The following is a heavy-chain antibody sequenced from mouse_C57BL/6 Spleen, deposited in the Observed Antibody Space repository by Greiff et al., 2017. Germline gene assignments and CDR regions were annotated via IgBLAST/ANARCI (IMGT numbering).Heavy chain of an antibody. CDR3: AREGITTVGDWYFDV. J-gene: IGHJ1*03. CDR1: GFTFSDYY. D-gene: IGHD1-1*01. Sequence: EVQRVESEGGLVQPGSSMKLSCTASGFTFSDYYMAWVRQVPEKGLEWVANINYDGSSTYYLDSLKSRFIISRDNAKNILYLQMSSLKSEDTATYYCAREGITTVGDWYFDVWGTGTTVTVSS. CDR2: INYDGSST. V-gene: IGHV5-16*01.